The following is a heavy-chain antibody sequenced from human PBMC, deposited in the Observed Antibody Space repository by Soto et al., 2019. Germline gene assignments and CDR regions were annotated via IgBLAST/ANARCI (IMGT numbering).Heavy chain of an antibody. CDR3: SRAVAAAFDY. J-gene: IGHJ4*02. CDR1: GYTFTSYG. Sequence: QVQLVQSGAEVKKPGASVKVSCKASGYTFTSYGISWVRQAPGKGLEWMGWISAYNGNTNYAQTLQGRVTMTSDTSPSTAYMELRILRSDDTAVYYCSRAVAAAFDYWCQGPLVTVSS. D-gene: IGHD6-19*01. V-gene: IGHV1-18*01. CDR2: ISAYNGNT.